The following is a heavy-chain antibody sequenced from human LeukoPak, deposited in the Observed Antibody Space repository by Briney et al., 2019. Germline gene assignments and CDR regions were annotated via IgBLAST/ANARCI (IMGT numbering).Heavy chain of an antibody. V-gene: IGHV3-30-3*01. D-gene: IGHD2-2*01. CDR1: GFTFSSYA. J-gene: IGHJ1*01. CDR3: ARDTCSSTSCYGGGYFQH. Sequence: GESLRLSCAASGFTFSSYAMHWVRQAPGKGLEWVAVISYDGSNEYFADSVKGRFTISRDNSKNTLYLQMNSLRAEDTAVYYCARDTCSSTSCYGGGYFQHWGQGTLVTVSS. CDR2: ISYDGSNE.